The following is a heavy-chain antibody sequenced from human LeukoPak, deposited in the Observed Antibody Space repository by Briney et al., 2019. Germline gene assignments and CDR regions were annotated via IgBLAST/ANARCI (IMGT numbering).Heavy chain of an antibody. V-gene: IGHV4-31*03. D-gene: IGHD3-22*01. CDR1: GGSVSSGGYY. CDR3: ARDLGYYDRSLQH. Sequence: KPSETLSLTCTVSGGSVSSGGYYWSWIRQHPGKGLEWIGYIYYSGSTYYNPSLKSRVTISVDTSKNQFSLKLSSVTAADTAVYYCARDLGYYDRSLQHWGQGTLVTVSS. J-gene: IGHJ1*01. CDR2: IYYSGST.